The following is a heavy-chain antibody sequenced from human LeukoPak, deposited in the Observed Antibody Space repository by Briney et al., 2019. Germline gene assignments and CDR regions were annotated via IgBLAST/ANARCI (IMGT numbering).Heavy chain of an antibody. Sequence: SETLSLTRTVSGGSISSYYWSWIRQPPGKGLEWIGYIYYSGSTNYNPSLKSRVTISVDTSKNQFSLKLSSVTAADTAVYYCARDGGDDSSGYYFGWFDPWGQGTLVTVSS. J-gene: IGHJ5*02. D-gene: IGHD3-22*01. V-gene: IGHV4-59*01. CDR3: ARDGGDDSSGYYFGWFDP. CDR2: IYYSGST. CDR1: GGSISSYY.